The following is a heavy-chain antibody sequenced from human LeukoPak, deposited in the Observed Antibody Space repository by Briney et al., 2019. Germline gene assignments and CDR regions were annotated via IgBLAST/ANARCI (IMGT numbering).Heavy chain of an antibody. J-gene: IGHJ4*02. CDR3: AKEWGDCSGGSCYSGRSWKYFDY. D-gene: IGHD2-15*01. CDR1: GFEFSRYA. Sequence: PGRSLTLSCTASGFEFSRYAMHWVRQAPGKGLEWVAVITYDAINTYYSDSMKGRFTISRDDSKNTLYLEMNSLRAEDTAVYYCAKEWGDCSGGSCYSGRSWKYFDYWGQGTLVTVSS. CDR2: ITYDAINT. V-gene: IGHV3-30*04.